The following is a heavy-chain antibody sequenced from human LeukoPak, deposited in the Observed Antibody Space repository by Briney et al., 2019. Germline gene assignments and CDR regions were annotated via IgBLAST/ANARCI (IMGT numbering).Heavy chain of an antibody. D-gene: IGHD3-10*01. CDR1: GYTFTSYG. Sequence: ASVKVSCKASGYTFTSYGISWVRQAPGQGLEWMGWISAYNGNTNYAQKLQDRATMTTDTSTSTAYMELRSLRSDDTAVYYCAGSGSYYGIFDYWGQGTLVTVSS. CDR2: ISAYNGNT. J-gene: IGHJ4*02. V-gene: IGHV1-18*01. CDR3: AGSGSYYGIFDY.